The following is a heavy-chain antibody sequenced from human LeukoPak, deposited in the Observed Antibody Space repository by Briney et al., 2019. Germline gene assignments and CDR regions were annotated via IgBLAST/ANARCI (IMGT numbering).Heavy chain of an antibody. CDR2: ISGSGAST. J-gene: IGHJ6*03. CDR3: ARSGTNYYYYYMDI. V-gene: IGHV3-23*01. D-gene: IGHD1-26*01. CDR1: GFTFSSYA. Sequence: GGSLRLSCAASGFTFSSYAMNWVRQAPGKGLEWVSGISGSGASTYYAASVKGRFTISRDNSKNTVYLQMNRLRAEDTALYYCARSGTNYYYYYMDIWGKGTTVTVSS.